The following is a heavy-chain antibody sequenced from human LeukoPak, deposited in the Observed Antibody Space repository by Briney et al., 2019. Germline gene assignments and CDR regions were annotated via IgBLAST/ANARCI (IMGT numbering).Heavy chain of an antibody. CDR1: GFTFSSHA. V-gene: IGHV3-30-3*01. D-gene: IGHD1-26*01. CDR2: VSSDGNKK. Sequence: GGSLRLSCAPSGFTFSSHAMHGVRQAPGKGLEWVAVVSSDGNKKFYADSVTGLFIISRDNPKNTVDLQMNSLRPEDTAVYYCARRGVVGASRWSWFDPWGQGTLVTVSS. CDR3: ARRGVVGASRWSWFDP. J-gene: IGHJ5*02.